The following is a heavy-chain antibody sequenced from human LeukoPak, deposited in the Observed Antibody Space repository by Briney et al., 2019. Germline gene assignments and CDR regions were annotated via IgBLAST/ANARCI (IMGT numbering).Heavy chain of an antibody. Sequence: GGSLRLSCAASGFTFSSYGMNWVRQAPGKGLEWVSGISGSGGRTYHADSVKGRFTISRNNSKSTLNLRMNSLRAEDTAVYYCAKAPRAAAGTYNGMDVWGQGTTVTVSS. CDR2: ISGSGGRT. V-gene: IGHV3-23*01. CDR3: AKAPRAAAGTYNGMDV. CDR1: GFTFSSYG. J-gene: IGHJ6*02. D-gene: IGHD6-13*01.